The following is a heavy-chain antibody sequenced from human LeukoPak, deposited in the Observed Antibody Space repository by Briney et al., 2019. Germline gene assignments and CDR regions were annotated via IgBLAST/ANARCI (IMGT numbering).Heavy chain of an antibody. CDR3: ARQGGGYDFWSGYYPPDY. CDR1: GGSISSGGYY. CDR2: IYYSGST. V-gene: IGHV4-31*03. J-gene: IGHJ4*02. Sequence: SETLSLTCTVSGGSISSGGYYWSWIRQHPGKGLEWIGYIYYSGSTNYNPSLKSRVTISVDTSKNQFSLKLSSVTAADTAVYYCARQGGGYDFWSGYYPPDYWGQGTLVTVSS. D-gene: IGHD3-3*01.